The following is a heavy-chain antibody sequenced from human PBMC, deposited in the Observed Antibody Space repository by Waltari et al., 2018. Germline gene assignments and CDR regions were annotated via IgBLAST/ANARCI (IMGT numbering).Heavy chain of an antibody. V-gene: IGHV3-21*01. J-gene: IGHJ6*02. CDR1: GFTFKRFA. CDR2: IDSTGTDI. Sequence: EVQLVESGGGLVKPGGSLRLSCAASGFTFKRFAMNWVRQAPGKGLEWVASIDSTGTDINDKDAGKGRFTITRDDARDSLLLQMGSLGVEDTGMYYCAREWVEGVWGQGTTVTVTS. D-gene: IGHD1-26*01. CDR3: AREWVEGV.